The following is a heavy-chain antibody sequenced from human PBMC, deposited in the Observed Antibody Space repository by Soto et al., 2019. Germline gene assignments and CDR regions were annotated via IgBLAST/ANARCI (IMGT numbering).Heavy chain of an antibody. CDR2: ISGSGGTA. J-gene: IGHJ4*02. Sequence: EVQLLESGGGSVQPGGSLRLSCAASGFTFSSYAMHWVRRPPGKGLEWVSSISGSGGTAYYADSVKGRFSISRDSLVNTRYLQMNSLRAEDTAVYYCAKVLVQNWNLDYWGQGTLVNVSP. CDR3: AKVLVQNWNLDY. V-gene: IGHV3-23*01. CDR1: GFTFSSYA. D-gene: IGHD1-1*01.